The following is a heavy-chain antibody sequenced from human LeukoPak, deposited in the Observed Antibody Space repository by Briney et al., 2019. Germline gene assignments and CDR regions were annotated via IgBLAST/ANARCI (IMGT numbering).Heavy chain of an antibody. D-gene: IGHD6-19*01. J-gene: IGHJ4*02. CDR1: GYTFTSYD. V-gene: IGHV1-8*01. CDR3: ARDREYSSGWYNHYFDN. Sequence: ASVKVSCKASGYTFTSYDINWVRQATGQGLEWMGWMNPNSGNTGYAQKFQGRVTMTRNTSISTAYMELSSLRSEDTAVYYCARDREYSSGWYNHYFDNWGQGTLVTVSS. CDR2: MNPNSGNT.